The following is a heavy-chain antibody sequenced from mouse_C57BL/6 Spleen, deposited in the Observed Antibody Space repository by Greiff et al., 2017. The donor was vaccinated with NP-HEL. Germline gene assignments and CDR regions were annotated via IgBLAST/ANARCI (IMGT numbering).Heavy chain of an antibody. D-gene: IGHD3-2*01. CDR1: GYTFTSYW. CDR2: IDLNSGGT. V-gene: IGHV1-72*01. Sequence: VQLQQSGSELVKPGASVKLSCKASGYTFTSYWTHWVKQRPGRGLEWTGRIDLNSGGTKYNEKLKRKATLTVDKPSSPAYLQPSSLTSEDSAVYYCAADCDRNYWSQGTTLTVSS. J-gene: IGHJ2*01. CDR3: AADCDRNY.